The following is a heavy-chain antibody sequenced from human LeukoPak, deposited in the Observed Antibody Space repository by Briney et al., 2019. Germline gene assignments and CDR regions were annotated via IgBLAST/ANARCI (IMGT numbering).Heavy chain of an antibody. CDR1: GFSFTNYW. V-gene: IGHV5-51*01. J-gene: IGHJ4*02. CDR3: ARRLGCSSTSCSYYFDY. D-gene: IGHD2-2*01. CDR2: IYAGNSDT. Sequence: GESLKISCMGSGFSFTNYWIAWVRQMPGKGLEWMGMIYAGNSDTRYSPSFKGQVTISADKSISTAYLQWSSLKASDTAMYYCARRLGCSSTSCSYYFDYWGQGTLVTVSS.